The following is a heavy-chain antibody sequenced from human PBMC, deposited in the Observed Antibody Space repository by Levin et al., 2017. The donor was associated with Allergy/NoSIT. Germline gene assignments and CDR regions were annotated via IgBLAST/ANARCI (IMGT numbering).Heavy chain of an antibody. CDR3: AKDSDVDTVMVTYFDY. CDR2: IGGSGGRT. Sequence: PGGSLRLSCAASGFTFRSYAMSWVRQAPGKGLEWVSAIGGSGGRTYYADSVKGRFTISRDNSKNTMYLQMNSLRAEDTAVYYCAKDSDVDTVMVTYFDYWGQGTLVTVSS. D-gene: IGHD5-18*01. V-gene: IGHV3-23*01. CDR1: GFTFRSYA. J-gene: IGHJ4*02.